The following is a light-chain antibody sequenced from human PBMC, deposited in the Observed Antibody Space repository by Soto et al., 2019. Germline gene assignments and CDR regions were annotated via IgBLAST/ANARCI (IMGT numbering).Light chain of an antibody. V-gene: IGLV2-11*01. J-gene: IGLJ3*02. CDR2: HVN. CDR3: CSYAGNSWV. Sequence: QAVVTQPRAVSGSPGQSVTISCTGTSNDVGGYDYVSWYQQLPGRAPKLIIYHVNKRPSGVPDRFSGSRSGNTASLTISGVQGEDEADYCCCSYAGNSWVFGGGTKVTVL. CDR1: SNDVGGYDY.